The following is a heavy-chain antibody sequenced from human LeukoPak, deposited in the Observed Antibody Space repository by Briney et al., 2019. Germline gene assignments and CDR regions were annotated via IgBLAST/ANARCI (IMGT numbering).Heavy chain of an antibody. Sequence: ASVNVSCTASGYTFTIYYMHWVRQAPGQGLEWMGIVNPSGGSTSYAQKFQGRVTMTRDTSTSTAYMELSSLRYENTRVYICARAGYYGSGSYPVVYWGQGTLFTVSS. V-gene: IGHV1-46*01. CDR3: ARAGYYGSGSYPVVY. CDR2: VNPSGGST. J-gene: IGHJ4*02. D-gene: IGHD3-10*01. CDR1: GYTFTIYY.